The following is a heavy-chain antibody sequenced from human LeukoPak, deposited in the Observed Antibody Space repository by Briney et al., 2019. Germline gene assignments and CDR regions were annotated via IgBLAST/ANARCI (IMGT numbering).Heavy chain of an antibody. Sequence: PGGSLRLSCAASGFTFSSYGMHWVRQAPGKGLEWVAFIRYDGSNKYYADSVKGRFTISRDNSKNTLYLQMNSLRAEDTAVYYCAKSSTSVLRYFDWPYYFDYWGQGTLVTVSS. CDR3: AKSSTSVLRYFDWPYYFDY. CDR2: IRYDGSNK. CDR1: GFTFSSYG. D-gene: IGHD3-9*01. V-gene: IGHV3-30*02. J-gene: IGHJ4*02.